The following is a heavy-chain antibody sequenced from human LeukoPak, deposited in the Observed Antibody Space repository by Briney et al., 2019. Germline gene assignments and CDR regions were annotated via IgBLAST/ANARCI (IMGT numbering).Heavy chain of an antibody. CDR3: ARQSKGIAAAGTSHEFDY. Sequence: GESLKISCKGSGYSFTSYWISWVRQMPGKGLEWMGRIDPSDSYTNYSPSFQGQVTISADKSISTAYLQWSSLKASDTAMYYCARQSKGIAAAGTSHEFDYWGQGTLVTVSS. D-gene: IGHD6-13*01. J-gene: IGHJ4*02. CDR1: GYSFTSYW. V-gene: IGHV5-10-1*04. CDR2: IDPSDSYT.